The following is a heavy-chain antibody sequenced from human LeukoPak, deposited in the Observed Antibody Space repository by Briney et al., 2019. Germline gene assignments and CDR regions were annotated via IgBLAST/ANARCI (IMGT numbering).Heavy chain of an antibody. V-gene: IGHV3-23*01. Sequence: PGGSLRLSCAASGFTFSSYAMSWVRQAPGKGLGWVSAVSGSGGSTYYADSVKGRFTICRDNSKNTLYLQMNSLRAEDTAVYYCAHLPQPLNDYDDSSGYFSSWGQGTLVTVSS. D-gene: IGHD3-22*01. J-gene: IGHJ4*02. CDR2: VSGSGGST. CDR1: GFTFSSYA. CDR3: AHLPQPLNDYDDSSGYFSS.